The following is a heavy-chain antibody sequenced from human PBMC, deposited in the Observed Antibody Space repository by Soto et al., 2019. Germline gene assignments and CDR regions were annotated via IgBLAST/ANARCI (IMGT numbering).Heavy chain of an antibody. D-gene: IGHD6-13*01. CDR2: MHYTGFS. CDR3: ASDSSWTNANTYYYYYGMDF. V-gene: IGHV4-59*02. J-gene: IGHJ6*02. CDR1: GDSVTSHY. Sequence: SETLSLTCSFSGDSVTSHYFTWIRQSPEKGLEWIGYMHYTGFSHYNPSLKSRLTISVDKSKNQFSLQLSSVTVADTAVYYCASDSSWTNANTYYYYYGMDFWGQGTTVTVAS.